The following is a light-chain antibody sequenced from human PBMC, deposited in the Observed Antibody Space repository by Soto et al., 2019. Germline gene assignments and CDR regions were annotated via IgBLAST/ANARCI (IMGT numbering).Light chain of an antibody. J-gene: IGKJ4*01. CDR2: AAS. CDR3: QQSYIVPLT. Sequence: DIQMTQSPASLSASVGDRVTITCRASQNIVNYLNWYQWKPGKAPKLLIYAASNLQSGVPSRFSGSGSGTDFTLTISNLQPEDFATFYCQQSYIVPLTVGGGTKVDIK. V-gene: IGKV1-39*01. CDR1: QNIVNY.